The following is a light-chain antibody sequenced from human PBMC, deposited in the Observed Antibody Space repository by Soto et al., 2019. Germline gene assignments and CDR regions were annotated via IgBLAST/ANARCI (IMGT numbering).Light chain of an antibody. CDR1: SSDVGSYNH. CDR2: EVS. J-gene: IGLJ1*01. V-gene: IGLV2-14*02. Sequence: QSALTQPASVSGSPGQSITISCTGTSSDVGSYNHVSWYQQHPGKAPKLMIYEVSKRPSGVSNRFSGSKSGNTASLTISGLQAEDEADYYCSSYTSGSTYVFGTGTKVTVL. CDR3: SSYTSGSTYV.